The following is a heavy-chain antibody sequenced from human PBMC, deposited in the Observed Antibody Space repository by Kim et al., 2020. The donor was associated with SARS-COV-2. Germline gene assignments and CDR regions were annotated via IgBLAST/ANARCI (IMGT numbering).Heavy chain of an antibody. V-gene: IGHV4-59*08. Sequence: SETLSLTCTVSGGSISSYYWSWIRQPPGKGLEWIGYIYYSGSTNYNPSLKSRVTISVDTSKNQFSLNLSSVTAADTAVYYCARQSNRITIFGVVIIPGVMDVWGQGTTVTVSS. CDR2: IYYSGST. D-gene: IGHD3-3*01. CDR1: GGSISSYY. CDR3: ARQSNRITIFGVVIIPGVMDV. J-gene: IGHJ6*02.